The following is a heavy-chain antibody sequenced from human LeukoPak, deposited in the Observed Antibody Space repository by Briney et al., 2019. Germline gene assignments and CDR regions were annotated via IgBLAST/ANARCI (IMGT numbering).Heavy chain of an antibody. V-gene: IGHV1-2*02. Sequence: ASVTVSCKASGYTFTRYYMHWVRQAPGQGLEWMGWINPNSGGTNYAQKFQGRVTMTRDTSISTAYMELSRLRSDDTAVYYCARNGATPASTYDILTRPPEAFDIWGQGTMVTDSS. J-gene: IGHJ3*02. CDR2: INPNSGGT. CDR3: ARNGATPASTYDILTRPPEAFDI. D-gene: IGHD3-9*01. CDR1: GYTFTRYY.